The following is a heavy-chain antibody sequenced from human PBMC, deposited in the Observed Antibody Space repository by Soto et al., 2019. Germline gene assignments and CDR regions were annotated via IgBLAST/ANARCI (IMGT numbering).Heavy chain of an antibody. J-gene: IGHJ4*02. CDR3: AKDRNYPRDQFHY. V-gene: IGHV3-23*01. CDR1: GFTFSTYA. Sequence: QPGGSLRLSCAASGFTFSTYALSWVRQAPGKGLEWVSAISANGQGIYYADSVRGRFTISRDNSKNTIFLHTDSLRAEDTAVYYCAKDRNYPRDQFHYWGQGTLVTVSS. CDR2: ISANGQGI. D-gene: IGHD1-7*01.